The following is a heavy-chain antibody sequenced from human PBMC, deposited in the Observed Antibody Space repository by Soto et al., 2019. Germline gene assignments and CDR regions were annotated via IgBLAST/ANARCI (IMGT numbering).Heavy chain of an antibody. Sequence: WATLSLTCAVSGGSFSGYYWSWIRQPPGKGLEWIGEINHSGSTNYNPSLKSRVTISVDTSKNQFSLKLSSVTAADTAVYYCARGRGQVVAATWNYYYYMDVWGKGTTVTVSS. CDR3: ARGRGQVVAATWNYYYYMDV. D-gene: IGHD2-15*01. J-gene: IGHJ6*03. V-gene: IGHV4-34*01. CDR2: INHSGST. CDR1: GGSFSGYY.